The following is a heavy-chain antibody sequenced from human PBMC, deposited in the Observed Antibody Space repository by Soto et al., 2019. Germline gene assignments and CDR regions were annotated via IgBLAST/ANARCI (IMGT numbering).Heavy chain of an antibody. V-gene: IGHV3-74*01. J-gene: IGHJ6*03. Sequence: GGSLRLSCAASGFTFSSYWMHWVRQAPGKGLVWVSRINSDGSSTSYADSVKGRFTISRDNAKNTLYLQMNSLRAEDTAVYYCARAPIAARPYYYYYYMDVWGKGTTVTVSS. CDR3: ARAPIAARPYYYYYYMDV. D-gene: IGHD6-6*01. CDR1: GFTFSSYW. CDR2: INSDGSST.